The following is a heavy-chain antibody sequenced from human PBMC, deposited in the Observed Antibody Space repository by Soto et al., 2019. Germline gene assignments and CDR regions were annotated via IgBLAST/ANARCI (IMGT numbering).Heavy chain of an antibody. J-gene: IGHJ6*02. Sequence: QVTLKESGPVLVKPTETLTLTCTVSGFSLSNARMGVSWIRQPPGQALEWLAHIFSNDEKSYSTSLKSKLTISKDTSKSQVVLTMTNMDRVDTATYYCARIWGPYYYYGMDVWGQGTTVTVSS. CDR1: GFSLSNARMG. V-gene: IGHV2-26*01. CDR3: ARIWGPYYYYGMDV. D-gene: IGHD7-27*01. CDR2: IFSNDEK.